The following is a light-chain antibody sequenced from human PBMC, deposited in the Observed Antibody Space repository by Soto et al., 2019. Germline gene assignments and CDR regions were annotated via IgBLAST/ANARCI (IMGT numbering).Light chain of an antibody. V-gene: IGLV2-14*01. CDR3: SSYTSSNTWV. Sequence: QSVLTQPASVSGSPGQSITISCTGTSSDVGGHNYVSWYQHHPRKAPKLMIFGVSNRPSGVSNRFSGSKSGTTASLTISGLQAEDEANYYCSSYTSSNTWVFGGGTQLTVL. CDR1: SSDVGGHNY. J-gene: IGLJ3*02. CDR2: GVS.